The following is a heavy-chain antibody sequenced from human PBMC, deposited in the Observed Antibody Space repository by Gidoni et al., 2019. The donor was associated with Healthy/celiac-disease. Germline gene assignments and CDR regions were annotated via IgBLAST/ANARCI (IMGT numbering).Heavy chain of an antibody. V-gene: IGHV4-61*02. CDR2: IYTSGST. CDR3: EREQIHDYYGMDV. J-gene: IGHJ6*02. CDR1: CSSLSRGSYS. Sequence: QVQLPASGPGLVSHSKPLSLTCAVSCSSLSRGSYSWSWIRQPAGKGLEWIGSIYTSGSTHYNPTRKSRVTIAVDTSKNQFSLKRSSVTAADTAVYYCEREQIHDYYGMDVWGQGTTVTVSS.